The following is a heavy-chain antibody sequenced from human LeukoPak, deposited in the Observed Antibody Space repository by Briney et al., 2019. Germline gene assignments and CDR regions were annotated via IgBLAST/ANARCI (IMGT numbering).Heavy chain of an antibody. CDR2: ISGGGGST. Sequence: AGGSLRLSCAASGFTCSSYVMSWVRQAPGKGLEVVSAISGGGGSTYYADSVKGRFTISRDNSKNTLYLQMNSLRAEDTAVYYCAKGVIVVVITGFDYWGQGTVVSVSS. J-gene: IGHJ4*02. CDR1: GFTCSSYV. D-gene: IGHD3-22*01. CDR3: AKGVIVVVITGFDY. V-gene: IGHV3-23*01.